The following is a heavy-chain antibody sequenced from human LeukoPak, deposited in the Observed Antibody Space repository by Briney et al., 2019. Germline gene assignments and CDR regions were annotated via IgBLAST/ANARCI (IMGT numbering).Heavy chain of an antibody. CDR1: GFTFSTYS. J-gene: IGHJ5*02. D-gene: IGHD3/OR15-3a*01. CDR2: ISSSGTYI. Sequence: GGSLRLSCAASGFTFSTYSMNWVRQVPGKGLEWVSCISSSGTYIYYADSVKGRFTISRDDAENSPYLHMNILRADDTAVYYCARDLDYYATDQWGQGTLVTVSS. CDR3: ARDLDYYATDQ. V-gene: IGHV3-21*06.